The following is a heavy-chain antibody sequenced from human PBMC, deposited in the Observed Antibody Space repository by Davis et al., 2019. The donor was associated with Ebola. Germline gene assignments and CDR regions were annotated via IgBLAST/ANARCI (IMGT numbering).Heavy chain of an antibody. J-gene: IGHJ4*02. Sequence: SVKVSCKASGGTFSNYTFHWVRQAPGQGLEWMGRVIPILGTADYAQRFQGRVTMTRENSMSTAYMELSSLRSEDTAVYFCARGGVAYSDLDYWGQGTLVAVSS. CDR1: GGTFSNYT. CDR2: VIPILGTA. CDR3: ARGGVAYSDLDY. V-gene: IGHV1-69*08. D-gene: IGHD2-21*01.